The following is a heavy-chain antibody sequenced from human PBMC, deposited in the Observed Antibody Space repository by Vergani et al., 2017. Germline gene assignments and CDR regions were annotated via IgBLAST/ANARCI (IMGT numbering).Heavy chain of an antibody. V-gene: IGHV3-30*01. J-gene: IGHJ4*02. D-gene: IGHD3-10*01. CDR2: ISYDGSNK. CDR3: ARDFPSLYGSGSYLYY. Sequence: QVQLVESGGGVVQPGRSLRLSCAASGFTISSYAMHWVRQAPGKGLEWVAVISYDGSNKYYADSVKGRFTIARDNSKNTLYLQMNSLRAEDTAVYYCARDFPSLYGSGSYLYYWGQGTLVTVSS. CDR1: GFTISSYA.